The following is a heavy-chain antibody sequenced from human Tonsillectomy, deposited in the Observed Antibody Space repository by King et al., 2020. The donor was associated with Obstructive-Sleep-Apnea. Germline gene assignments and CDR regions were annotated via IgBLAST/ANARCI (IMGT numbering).Heavy chain of an antibody. Sequence: VQLQESGPGLVKPSETLSLTCTVSGYSITSGYYWGWIRQPPGKGLEWIASIYHSGSTYYNPSLKSRVTISVDTSKNQFSLKLTSVTAADTAVYYCARDQRAWGQGTLVTVSS. CDR2: IYHSGST. CDR1: GYSITSGYY. CDR3: ARDQRA. J-gene: IGHJ5*02. D-gene: IGHD6-25*01. V-gene: IGHV4-38-2*02.